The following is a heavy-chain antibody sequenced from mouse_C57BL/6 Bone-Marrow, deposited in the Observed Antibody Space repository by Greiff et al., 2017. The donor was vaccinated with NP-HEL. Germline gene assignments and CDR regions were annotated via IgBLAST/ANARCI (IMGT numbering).Heavy chain of an antibody. CDR2: IYPGDGDT. D-gene: IGHD1-1*01. J-gene: IGHJ4*01. V-gene: IGHV1-80*01. CDR1: GYAFSSYW. Sequence: VQVVESGAELVKPGASVKISCKASGYAFSSYWMNWVKQRPGKGLEWIGQIYPGDGDTNYNGKFKGKATLTADKSSSTAYMQLSSLTSEDSAVYFCARLRSYAMDYWGQGTSVTVSS. CDR3: ARLRSYAMDY.